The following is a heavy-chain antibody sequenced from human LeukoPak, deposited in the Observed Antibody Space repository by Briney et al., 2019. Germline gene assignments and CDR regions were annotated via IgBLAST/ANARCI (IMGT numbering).Heavy chain of an antibody. CDR3: ARWPVVATRAFDY. D-gene: IGHD5-12*01. CDR2: LRGNGET. V-gene: IGHV3-23*01. CDR1: GSTFSSYA. Sequence: GGSLRLSCAASGSTFSSYAMSWVRQAPARGLEWVSSLRGNGETFYADSVKGRCTLSRDDSRNMVHLQLNSLRSDDTAVYYCARWPVVATRAFDYWGQGTLVTVSS. J-gene: IGHJ4*02.